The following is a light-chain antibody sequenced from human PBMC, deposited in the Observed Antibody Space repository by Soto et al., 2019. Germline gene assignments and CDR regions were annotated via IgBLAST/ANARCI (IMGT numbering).Light chain of an antibody. Sequence: AIQMTQSPPSLSASVGDRVIITCRASQDIRVDVGWLQQRPGHAPNLLIYAASTLHTGVPSTFNRRGSCHEFHLTHNELPPEDVGTFFWLQHYDFPYTFGQGTKVDIK. CDR1: QDIRVD. CDR2: AAS. CDR3: LQHYDFPYT. J-gene: IGKJ2*01. V-gene: IGKV1-6*01.